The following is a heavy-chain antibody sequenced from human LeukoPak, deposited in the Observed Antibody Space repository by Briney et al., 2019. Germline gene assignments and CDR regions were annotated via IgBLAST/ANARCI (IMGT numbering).Heavy chain of an antibody. V-gene: IGHV4-59*01. CDR2: IYNNGRT. D-gene: IGHD4-17*01. CDR1: GGYISSYY. Sequence: PSETLSLTCTVSGGYISSYYWSWIRQPPGKGLEWIGYIYNNGRTNYFPSFKSRATISIDTSRNQFSLKLTSVTAADTAVYYCARDSGSTVYWFFDLWGRGTLVSVFS. CDR3: ARDSGSTVYWFFDL. J-gene: IGHJ2*01.